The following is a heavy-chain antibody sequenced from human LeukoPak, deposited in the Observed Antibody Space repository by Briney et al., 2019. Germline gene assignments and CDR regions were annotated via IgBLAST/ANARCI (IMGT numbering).Heavy chain of an antibody. D-gene: IGHD2-2*01. CDR2: IRSKAYGGTT. CDR3: TREGGRGVVVPAALNWFDP. V-gene: IGHV3-49*03. CDR1: GFTFGDYA. J-gene: IGHJ5*02. Sequence: GGSLRLSCTASGFTFGDYAMSWFRQAPGKGLEWVGFIRSKAYGGTTEYAASVEGRFTISRDDSKSIAYLQMNSLKTEDTAVYYCTREGGRGVVVPAALNWFDPWGQGTLVTVSS.